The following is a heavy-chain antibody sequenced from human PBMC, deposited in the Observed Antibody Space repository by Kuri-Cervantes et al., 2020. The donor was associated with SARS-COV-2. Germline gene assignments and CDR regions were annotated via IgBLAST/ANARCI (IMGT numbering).Heavy chain of an antibody. CDR1: GYTFTGYY. J-gene: IGHJ4*02. V-gene: IGHV1-2*02. D-gene: IGHD6-19*01. CDR2: INPNSGGT. CDR3: ATISASYSSGWYALY. Sequence: ASVKVSCKASGYTFTGYYMHWVRQAPGQGLEWMGWINPNSGGTNYAQKFQGRVTMTRDTSISTAYMELSRLRSDDTAVYYCATISASYSSGWYALYWGQGTLVTVSS.